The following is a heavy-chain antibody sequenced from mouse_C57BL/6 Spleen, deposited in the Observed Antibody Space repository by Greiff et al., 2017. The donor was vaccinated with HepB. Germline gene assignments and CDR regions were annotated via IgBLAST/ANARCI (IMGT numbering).Heavy chain of an antibody. Sequence: VQLQQPGAELVRPGSSVKLSCKASGYTFTSYWMHWVKQRPIQGLEWIGNIDPSDSETHYNQKFKDKATLTVDKSSSTAYMQLSSLTSEDSAVYYCARFPPITTVVAGNAMDYWGQGTSVTVSS. CDR2: IDPSDSET. V-gene: IGHV1-52*01. D-gene: IGHD1-1*01. J-gene: IGHJ4*01. CDR3: ARFPPITTVVAGNAMDY. CDR1: GYTFTSYW.